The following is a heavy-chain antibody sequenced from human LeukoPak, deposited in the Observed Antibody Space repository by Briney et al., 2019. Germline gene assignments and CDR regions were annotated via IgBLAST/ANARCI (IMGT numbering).Heavy chain of an antibody. CDR1: GGSISSSSYY. CDR3: ARRDIVVVPAAPGSHPLYYMDV. CDR2: IYYSGST. Sequence: SETLSLTFTVSGGSISSSSYYWGWIRQPPGKGLEWIGSIYYSGSTYYNPSLKSRVTISVDTSKNQFSLKLSSVTAADTAVYYCARRDIVVVPAAPGSHPLYYMDVWGKGTTVTVSS. J-gene: IGHJ6*03. V-gene: IGHV4-39*01. D-gene: IGHD2-2*01.